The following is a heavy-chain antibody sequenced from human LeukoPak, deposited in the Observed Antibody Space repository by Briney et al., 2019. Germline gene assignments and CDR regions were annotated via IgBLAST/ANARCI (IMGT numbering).Heavy chain of an antibody. CDR1: GFPFSTYA. V-gene: IGHV3-30*04. CDR3: ARVGSSGSIKVGAFDY. D-gene: IGHD3-22*01. J-gene: IGHJ4*02. Sequence: EGSLRLSCVASGFPFSTYAMHWVRQAPGKGLEWVAVISYDGSNKYYADSVKGRFTISRDNSKNTLYLQMNSLRAEDTAVNYCARVGSSGSIKVGAFDYWGQGTLVTVSS. CDR2: ISYDGSNK.